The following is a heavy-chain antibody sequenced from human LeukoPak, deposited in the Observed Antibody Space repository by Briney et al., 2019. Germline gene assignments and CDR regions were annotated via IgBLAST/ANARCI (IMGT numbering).Heavy chain of an antibody. D-gene: IGHD6-13*01. CDR3: SKGRAATALSALNL. CDR1: GFTFSNYA. Sequence: PGGSLRLSCAASGFTFSNYAMTWVRQAPGKGLEWVSVISGSGSTTYSADSVKGRFAISRDNSHNTVYLQMNSLKADDTAVYHCSKGRAATALSALNLWGRGTLVTVSS. J-gene: IGHJ5*02. CDR2: ISGSGSTT. V-gene: IGHV3-23*01.